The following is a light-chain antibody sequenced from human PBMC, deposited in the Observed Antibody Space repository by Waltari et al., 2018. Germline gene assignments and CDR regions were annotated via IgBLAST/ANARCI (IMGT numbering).Light chain of an antibody. J-gene: IGKJ4*01. CDR2: WAS. V-gene: IGKV4-1*01. Sequence: DIVMTQSPDSLAVSLGERATLSCKSSQSIFRSSTNKNHLAWYQQKPGQPPKLLIYWASTRESGVPDRVSGSGSETDCTRTISGLQAEDVAVYYCHQYYSSPLAFGGGTKVEIK. CDR1: QSIFRSSTNKNH. CDR3: HQYYSSPLA.